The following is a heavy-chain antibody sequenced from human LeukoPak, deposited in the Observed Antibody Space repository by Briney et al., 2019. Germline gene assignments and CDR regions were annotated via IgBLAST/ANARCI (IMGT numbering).Heavy chain of an antibody. D-gene: IGHD1-26*01. CDR1: GGSISSSSYY. J-gene: IGHJ4*02. V-gene: IGHV4-61*05. CDR2: IYFGGST. Sequence: SETLSLTCTVSGGSISSSSYYWGWIRQPPGKALEWIGYIYFGGSTHYNPSLKSRVTMSADTSKNQFSLNLRSMTAADTAVYYCARVSSVGSYWSDFEYWGQGTLVTVSS. CDR3: ARVSSVGSYWSDFEY.